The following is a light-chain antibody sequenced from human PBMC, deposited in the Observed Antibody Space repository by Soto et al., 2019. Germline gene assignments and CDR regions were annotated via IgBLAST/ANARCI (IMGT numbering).Light chain of an antibody. CDR3: QQYYRPWT. V-gene: IGKV4-1*01. CDR1: QSVLYSSNNKNY. Sequence: DIVVTQSPGSLAVSLGERATINCKSSQSVLYSSNNKNYLAWYQQKPGQPPKLLIYWASTRESGVPDRFSGSGSGKDFTLTISSLQAEDVAVYYCQQYYRPWTFGQGTKVEIK. CDR2: WAS. J-gene: IGKJ1*01.